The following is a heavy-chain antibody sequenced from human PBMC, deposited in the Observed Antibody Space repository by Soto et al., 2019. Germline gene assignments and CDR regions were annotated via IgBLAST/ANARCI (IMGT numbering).Heavy chain of an antibody. V-gene: IGHV6-1*01. J-gene: IGHJ4*02. CDR2: TYYRSQWYS. D-gene: IGHD2-21*01. CDR1: GGSVSAVGVA. Sequence: SQTLSLTCAISGGSVSAVGVAWNWLRQSPSRGLEWVGRTYYRSQWYSDYAVSVQGRLTVNLDTSTNQFSLPFNSVTPEDTAVYCRPRVAHSALNYWGRVTLVTVSS. CDR3: PRVAHSALNY.